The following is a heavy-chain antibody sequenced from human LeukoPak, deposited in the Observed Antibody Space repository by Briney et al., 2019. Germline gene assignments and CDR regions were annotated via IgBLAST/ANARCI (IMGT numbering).Heavy chain of an antibody. CDR2: ISYDGSNK. Sequence: GGSLTLFCAASGFNFSSYGMHWVRNDPAKGPEWVAVISYDGSNKYYADSVKGRFTNSRDNSKNTLYLQMNSLRVEDTAVYYCAKDRSGYGSGSYSFDYWGQGTLVTVSS. CDR3: AKDRSGYGSGSYSFDY. D-gene: IGHD3-10*01. CDR1: GFNFSSYG. J-gene: IGHJ4*02. V-gene: IGHV3-30*18.